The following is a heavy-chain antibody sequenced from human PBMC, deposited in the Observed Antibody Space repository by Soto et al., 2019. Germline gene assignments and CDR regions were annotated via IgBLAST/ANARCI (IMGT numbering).Heavy chain of an antibody. Sequence: GASVKVSCKASGYTFTSYCISWVRQAPGQGLEWMGWISAYNGNTNYAQKLQGRVTMTTGTSTSTAYMELRSLRSDDTAVYYCARVLGYYDILTGSPLFDYWGQGTLVTVSS. D-gene: IGHD3-9*01. CDR3: ARVLGYYDILTGSPLFDY. CDR1: GYTFTSYC. CDR2: ISAYNGNT. J-gene: IGHJ4*02. V-gene: IGHV1-18*01.